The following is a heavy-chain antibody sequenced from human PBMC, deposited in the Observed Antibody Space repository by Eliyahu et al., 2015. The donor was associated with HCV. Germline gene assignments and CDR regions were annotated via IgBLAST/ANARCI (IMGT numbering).Heavy chain of an antibody. V-gene: IGHV1-69*08. CDR1: GGTFSSYT. J-gene: IGHJ3*02. CDR3: ARDVDYDSTPNAFDI. D-gene: IGHD3-22*01. CDR2: IIPILGIA. Sequence: QVQLVQSGAEVKKPGSSVKVSCKASGGTFSSYTISWVRQAPGQGLEWMGRIIPILGIANYAQKFQGRVTITADKSTSTAYMELSSLRSEDTAVYYCARDVDYDSTPNAFDIWGQGTMVTVSS.